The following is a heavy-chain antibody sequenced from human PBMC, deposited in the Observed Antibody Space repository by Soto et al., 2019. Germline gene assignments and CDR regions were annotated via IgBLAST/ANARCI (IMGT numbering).Heavy chain of an antibody. V-gene: IGHV1-58*01. Sequence: SVKVSCKASGFTFTSSAVQWVRQARGQRLEWIGWIVVGSGNTNYAQKFQERVTITRDMSTSTAYMELSSLRSEGTAVYYCAASREEMVYGSYYYYGMDVWGQGTTVTVSS. CDR1: GFTFTSSA. CDR2: IVVGSGNT. D-gene: IGHD2-8*01. J-gene: IGHJ6*02. CDR3: AASREEMVYGSYYYYGMDV.